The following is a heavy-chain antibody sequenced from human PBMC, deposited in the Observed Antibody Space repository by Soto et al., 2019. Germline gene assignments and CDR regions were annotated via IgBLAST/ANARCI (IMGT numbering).Heavy chain of an antibody. V-gene: IGHV4-39*01. J-gene: IGHJ4*02. CDR3: ARHGLQNWTPATDYFDF. CDR1: GGSISSDTYY. CDR2: IYYSGGT. Sequence: PSETLSLTCTVSGGSISSDTYYWAWIRRPPGKGLEWIGSIYYSGGTSYKPSLRSRVGISIDTFSSQFSLWLTSVTAADTAVYYCARHGLQNWTPATDYFDFWSQGTLVTVSS. D-gene: IGHD6-25*01.